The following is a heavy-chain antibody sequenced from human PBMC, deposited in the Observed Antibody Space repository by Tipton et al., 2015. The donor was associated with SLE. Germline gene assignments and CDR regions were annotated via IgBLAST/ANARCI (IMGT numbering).Heavy chain of an antibody. Sequence: LRLSCAASGFTFSSYAMSWIRQPAGKGLEWIGRIYTSGSTNYNPSLKSRVTISVDTSKNQFSLKLSSVTAADTAVYYCARAPGLRYAFDIWGQGTMVTVSS. D-gene: IGHD5-12*01. V-gene: IGHV4-4*07. J-gene: IGHJ3*02. CDR1: GFTFSSYA. CDR3: ARAPGLRYAFDI. CDR2: IYTSGST.